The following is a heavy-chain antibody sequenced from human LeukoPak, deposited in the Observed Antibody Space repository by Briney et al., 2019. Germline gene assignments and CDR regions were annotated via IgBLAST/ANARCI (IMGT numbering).Heavy chain of an antibody. J-gene: IGHJ4*02. CDR2: ISGSGDNT. V-gene: IGHV3-23*01. Sequence: PGGSLRLSCAASGFTFSSYAMSWVRQAPGKGLEWVSGISGSGDNTYYADSVKGRFTISRDNSKNTLYVQVNSLGTEDTAVYYCAKWGGGGAFDYWGQGTLVTVSS. D-gene: IGHD2-21*01. CDR3: AKWGGGGAFDY. CDR1: GFTFSSYA.